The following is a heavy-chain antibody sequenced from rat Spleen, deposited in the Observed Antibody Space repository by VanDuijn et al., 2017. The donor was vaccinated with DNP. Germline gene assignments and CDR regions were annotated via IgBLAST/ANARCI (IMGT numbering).Heavy chain of an antibody. D-gene: IGHD4-3*01. Sequence: EVQLVESGGGLVQPGRSMKLSCAASGFTFHSFPMVWVRQAPTKGLEWIAIISTSGTTTFYRDSVKGRFTISRDNARNTLYLQMNSLRSEDMATYYCARWNSGHFDYWGQGVMVPVSS. CDR3: ARWNSGHFDY. V-gene: IGHV5-46*01. CDR2: ISTSGTTT. J-gene: IGHJ2*01. CDR1: GFTFHSFP.